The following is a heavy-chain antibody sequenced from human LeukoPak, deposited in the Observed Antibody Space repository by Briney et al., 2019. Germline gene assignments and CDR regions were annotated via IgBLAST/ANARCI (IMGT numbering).Heavy chain of an antibody. V-gene: IGHV6-1*01. Sequence: SQTLSLTCAISGDSVSSNNAAWNWIRQSPSRGLEWLGRTYYRSKWYNEYPVSVQSRITINPDTSKNQFSLKLSSVTAADTAVYYCARAGARAAASVWYYFDYWGQGTLVTVSS. J-gene: IGHJ4*02. CDR2: TYYRSKWYN. CDR1: GDSVSSNNAA. CDR3: ARAGARAAASVWYYFDY. D-gene: IGHD6-19*01.